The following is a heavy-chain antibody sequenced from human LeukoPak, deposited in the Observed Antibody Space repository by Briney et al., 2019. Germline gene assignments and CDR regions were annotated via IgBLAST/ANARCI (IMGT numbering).Heavy chain of an antibody. CDR3: ARKGWFGEISERNWFDP. CDR1: GGSFSGYY. Sequence: PSETLSLTCAVYGGSFSGYYWSWVRQPPGKGLEWIGEIYHSGSTNYNSSLKTRVTISVDKSKNQFSLKLSSVTAADTAVYYCARKGWFGEISERNWFDPWGQGTLVTVSS. CDR2: IYHSGST. D-gene: IGHD3-10*01. J-gene: IGHJ5*02. V-gene: IGHV4-34*01.